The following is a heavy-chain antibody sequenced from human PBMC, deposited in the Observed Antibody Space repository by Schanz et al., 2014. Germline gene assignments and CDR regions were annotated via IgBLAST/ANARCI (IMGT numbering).Heavy chain of an antibody. CDR2: ISTSGTYM. J-gene: IGHJ4*02. CDR3: VRVSFADPRLYRVLAGDIDY. Sequence: EVQLMESGGGLVKPGGSLRLSCVASGFAFSSFAMTWVRQAPGRGLEWVSSISTSGTYMYIADSLKGRLTISRDDAKKSMNLQMNNPRAEDTAVYYCVRVSFADPRLYRVLAGDIDYWGQGTLVTVSS. V-gene: IGHV3-21*01. D-gene: IGHD3-10*01. CDR1: GFAFSSFA.